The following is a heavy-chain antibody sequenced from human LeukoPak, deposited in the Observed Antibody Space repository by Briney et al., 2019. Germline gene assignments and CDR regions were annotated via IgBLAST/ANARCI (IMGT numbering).Heavy chain of an antibody. CDR3: ARVGGYCSGGSCYPADY. CDR2: ISAYNGNT. Sequence: ASVKVSCKASGYTFTSYYMHWVRQAPGQGLEWMGWISAYNGNTNYAQKLQGRVTMTTDTSTSTAYMELRSLRSDDTAVYYCARVGGYCSGGSCYPADYWGQGTLVTVSS. CDR1: GYTFTSYY. D-gene: IGHD2-15*01. V-gene: IGHV1-18*04. J-gene: IGHJ4*02.